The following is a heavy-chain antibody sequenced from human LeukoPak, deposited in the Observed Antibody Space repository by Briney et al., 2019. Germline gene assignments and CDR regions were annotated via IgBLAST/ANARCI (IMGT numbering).Heavy chain of an antibody. V-gene: IGHV5-51*01. J-gene: IGHJ6*03. CDR3: ARAPGDYGDYGHFYYYYYMDV. D-gene: IGHD4-17*01. CDR1: GYSSTSYW. Sequence: GESLKISCKGSGYSSTSYWIGWVRQMPGKGLEWMGIIYPGDSDTRYSPSFQGQVTISADKSISTAYLQWSSLKASDTAMYYCARAPGDYGDYGHFYYYYYMDVWGKGTTVTVSS. CDR2: IYPGDSDT.